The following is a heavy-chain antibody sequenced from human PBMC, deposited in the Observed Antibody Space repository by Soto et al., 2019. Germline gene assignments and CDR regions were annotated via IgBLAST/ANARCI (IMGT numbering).Heavy chain of an antibody. V-gene: IGHV1-3*05. CDR2: INAGNGNT. CDR1: GYTFTIYA. CDR3: ASESYGGEFDY. J-gene: IGHJ4*02. D-gene: IGHD4-17*01. Sequence: QVQLVQSGAEEKKPGASVKVSCKASGYTFTIYAMHWVRQAPGQRLEWMGWINAGNGNTKYSQKFQGRVTITRDTAASTDYRELSSVISEDTAVYYCASESYGGEFDYWGQGTLVTVSS.